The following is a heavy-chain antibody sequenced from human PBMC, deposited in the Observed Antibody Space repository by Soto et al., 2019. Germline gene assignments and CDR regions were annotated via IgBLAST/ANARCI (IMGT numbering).Heavy chain of an antibody. Sequence: ASVKVSCKVSGYTLTELSMHWVRQAPGKGLEWMGGFDPEDGETIYAQKFQGRVTMTEDTSTDTAYMELSSLRSEDTAVYYCAPNPYYYDSSGPNPVDYWGQGTLVTVSS. J-gene: IGHJ4*02. CDR3: APNPYYYDSSGPNPVDY. CDR2: FDPEDGET. CDR1: GYTLTELS. D-gene: IGHD3-22*01. V-gene: IGHV1-24*01.